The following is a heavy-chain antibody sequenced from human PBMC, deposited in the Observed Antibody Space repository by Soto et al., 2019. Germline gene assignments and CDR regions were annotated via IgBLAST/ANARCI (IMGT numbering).Heavy chain of an antibody. V-gene: IGHV1-46*01. D-gene: IGHD1-26*01. CDR3: ELLGWELHPADY. Sequence: QVQLVQSGAEVKKPGASVKVSCKASGYTFTSYYMHWVRQAPGQGLEWMGIINPSGGSTSYAQKFQGRVTMTRDTSTSTVYMELSSLRSEDTAVYYCELLGWELHPADYWGQGTLVTVSS. CDR1: GYTFTSYY. J-gene: IGHJ4*02. CDR2: INPSGGST.